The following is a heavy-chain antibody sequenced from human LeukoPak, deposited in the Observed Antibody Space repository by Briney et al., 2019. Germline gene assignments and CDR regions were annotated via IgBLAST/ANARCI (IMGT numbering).Heavy chain of an antibody. J-gene: IGHJ5*02. V-gene: IGHV3-73*01. CDR3: TRPLYSSNCFDP. CDR1: GFTFSSSA. Sequence: GGSLKLSCAASGFTFSSSAMHWVRQASGKGLEWVGRIRGKSNNYATAYSESVKGRFTISRDDSKNMAYLQLNGLKTEDTAVYYCTRPLYSSNCFDPWGQGTLVTVSS. D-gene: IGHD6-13*01. CDR2: IRGKSNNYAT.